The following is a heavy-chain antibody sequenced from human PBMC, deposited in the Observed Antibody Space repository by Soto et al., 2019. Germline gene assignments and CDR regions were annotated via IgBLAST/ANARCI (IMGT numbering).Heavy chain of an antibody. Sequence: PSETLSLTCTVSGGSISSGGYYWSWIRQHPGKGLEWIGYIYYSGSTYYNPSLKSRVTISVDTSKNQFSLKLSSVTAADTAVYYCARDQQWLGPESYYYYYYGMDVWGQGTTVTVSS. CDR3: ARDQQWLGPESYYYYYYGMDV. V-gene: IGHV4-31*03. CDR2: IYYSGST. CDR1: GGSISSGGYY. D-gene: IGHD6-19*01. J-gene: IGHJ6*02.